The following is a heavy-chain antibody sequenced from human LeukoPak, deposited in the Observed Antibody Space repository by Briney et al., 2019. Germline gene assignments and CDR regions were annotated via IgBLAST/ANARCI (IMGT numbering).Heavy chain of an antibody. CDR1: GFTFSSYA. J-gene: IGHJ3*02. Sequence: GRSLRLSCAASGFTFSSYAMHWVRPAPGKGLEWVAVVSYDGSNKYYADSVKGRFTISRDNSKNTLYLQMNSLRAEDTAVYYCARVDYYDSSDRGAFDIWGQGTMVTVSS. D-gene: IGHD3-22*01. CDR3: ARVDYYDSSDRGAFDI. CDR2: VSYDGSNK. V-gene: IGHV3-30-3*01.